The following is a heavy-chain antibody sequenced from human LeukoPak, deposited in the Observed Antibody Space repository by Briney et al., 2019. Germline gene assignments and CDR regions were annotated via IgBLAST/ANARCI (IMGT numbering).Heavy chain of an antibody. Sequence: SETLSLTCAVYGGSFSGYYWTWIRQPPGKGLEWIGEINHRGSTNYNPSLKSRVTISVDTSKKQLSLKLTSVTAADTAVYYCARPRRGSGGRYGMDVWGRGTTVTVSS. CDR1: GGSFSGYY. V-gene: IGHV4-34*01. CDR3: ARPRRGSGGRYGMDV. J-gene: IGHJ6*04. D-gene: IGHD6-25*01. CDR2: INHRGST.